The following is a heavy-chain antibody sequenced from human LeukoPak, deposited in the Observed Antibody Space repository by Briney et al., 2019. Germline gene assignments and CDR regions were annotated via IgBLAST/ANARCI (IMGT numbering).Heavy chain of an antibody. CDR2: ISGSGGST. CDR3: ARSAHYYDSSGYFDY. V-gene: IGHV3-23*01. Sequence: GGSLRLSCAASGFTFSSYAMSWVRQAPGKGLEWVSAISGSGGSTYYADSVKGRFTISRDNSKNTLYLQTNSLRAEDTAVYYCARSAHYYDSSGYFDYWGQGTLVTVSS. D-gene: IGHD3-22*01. J-gene: IGHJ4*02. CDR1: GFTFSSYA.